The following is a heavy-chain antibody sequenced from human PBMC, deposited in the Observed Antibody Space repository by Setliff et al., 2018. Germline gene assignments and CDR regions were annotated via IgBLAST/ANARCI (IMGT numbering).Heavy chain of an antibody. V-gene: IGHV1-69*05. CDR1: GYTISSYP. CDR2: IIPMFGTP. J-gene: IGHJ6*03. Sequence: SVKVSCKVSGYTISSYPLNWVRQAPGQGLEWMGGIIPMFGTPAYAQKFQGRVTIITDESTTTAYMELSSLRSDDTAVYYCAREGVDSRSSTDYRYYMDVWGKGTTVTVSS. CDR3: AREGVDSRSSTDYRYYMDV. D-gene: IGHD3-22*01.